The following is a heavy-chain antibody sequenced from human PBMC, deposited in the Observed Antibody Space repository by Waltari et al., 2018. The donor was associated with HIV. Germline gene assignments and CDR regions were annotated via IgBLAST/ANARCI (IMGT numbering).Heavy chain of an antibody. Sequence: QVQLVQSGAEVKKPGASVKVSCKASGYTFTSYYMHWVRQAPGQGLEWMGIINRRVGSTSYAQKFQSRGTMTRDKSASTVYMELSSLRSEDTAVYYCARGGDSSGYYFDYYYYGMDVWSQGTTVTVSS. CDR3: ARGGDSSGYYFDYYYYGMDV. V-gene: IGHV1-46*01. CDR1: GYTFTSYY. CDR2: INRRVGST. J-gene: IGHJ6*02. D-gene: IGHD3-22*01.